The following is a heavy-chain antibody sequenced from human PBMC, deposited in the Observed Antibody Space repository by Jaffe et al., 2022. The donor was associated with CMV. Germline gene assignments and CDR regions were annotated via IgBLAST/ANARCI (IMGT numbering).Heavy chain of an antibody. V-gene: IGHV3-33*01. CDR3: ARDRNTMIVVGWDFDS. CDR1: GFIFSSYG. J-gene: IGHJ4*02. Sequence: QVQLVESGGGVVQPGRSLRLSCAASGFIFSSYGMHWVRQAPGKGLEWVAVIWYDGSNKYYADSVKGRFTISRDNSRNTVYLQMNSLGAEDTAVYYCARDRNTMIVVGWDFDSWGQGTLVTVSS. D-gene: IGHD3-22*01. CDR2: IWYDGSNK.